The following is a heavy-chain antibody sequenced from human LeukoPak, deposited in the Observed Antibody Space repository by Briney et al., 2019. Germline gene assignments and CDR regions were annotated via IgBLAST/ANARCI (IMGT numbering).Heavy chain of an antibody. D-gene: IGHD4-17*01. V-gene: IGHV3-48*03. Sequence: GGSLRLSCAASGFTFSSYEMNWVRQALGKGLEWVSYISSSGSAIYYADSVKGRFTISRDNAKNSLYLQMNSLRAEDTAVYYCARDATVTCDYWGQGTLVTVSS. CDR2: ISSSGSAI. CDR1: GFTFSSYE. J-gene: IGHJ4*02. CDR3: ARDATVTCDY.